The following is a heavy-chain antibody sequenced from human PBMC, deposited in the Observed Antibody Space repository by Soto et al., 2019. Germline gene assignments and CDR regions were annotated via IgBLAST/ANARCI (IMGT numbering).Heavy chain of an antibody. CDR1: GGSFSGYY. J-gene: IGHJ6*02. Sequence: SETLSLTCAVYGGSFSGYYWSWIRQPPGKGLEWIGEINHSGSTNYNPSLKSRVTISVDTSKNQFSLKLSSVTAADTAVYYCALISTLNYYYYGMDVWGQGTTVTVAS. CDR3: ALISTLNYYYYGMDV. CDR2: INHSGST. D-gene: IGHD6-13*01. V-gene: IGHV4-34*01.